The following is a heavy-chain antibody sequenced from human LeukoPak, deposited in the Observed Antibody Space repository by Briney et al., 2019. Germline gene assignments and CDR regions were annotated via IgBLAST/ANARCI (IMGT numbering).Heavy chain of an antibody. J-gene: IGHJ4*02. V-gene: IGHV1-46*01. CDR3: ATHYGVSQ. D-gene: IGHD4-17*01. CDR1: GYTFINHY. Sequence: ASVKVSCKASGYTFINHYIHWVRQAPGQGLEWMGIINPSGGTTTYAQKFQGRVTMTRDTSTSTVYMELSSLRSEDTAVYYCATHYGVSQWGQGTLVTVSS. CDR2: INPSGGTT.